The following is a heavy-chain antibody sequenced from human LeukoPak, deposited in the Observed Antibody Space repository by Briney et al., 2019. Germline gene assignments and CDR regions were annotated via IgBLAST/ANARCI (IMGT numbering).Heavy chain of an antibody. CDR2: IIPIFGTA. Sequence: SVKVSCKASGGTFISYAISWVRQAPGQGLEWMGGIIPIFGTANYAQKFQGRVTITADESTSTAYMELSSLRSEDTAVYYCARVYDYYDSSGYPYYFDYWGQGTLVTVSS. D-gene: IGHD3-22*01. CDR3: ARVYDYYDSSGYPYYFDY. V-gene: IGHV1-69*13. CDR1: GGTFISYA. J-gene: IGHJ4*02.